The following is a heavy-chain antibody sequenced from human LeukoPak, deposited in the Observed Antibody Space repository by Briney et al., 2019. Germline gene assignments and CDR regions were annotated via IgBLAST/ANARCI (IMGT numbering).Heavy chain of an antibody. CDR3: ARPHGVSTPYNAFDI. Sequence: KFQGRVTTTRDTSASTAYMELSSLRSEDTAVYYCARPHGVSTPYNAFDIWGQGTMVTVSS. D-gene: IGHD2-2*02. J-gene: IGHJ3*02. V-gene: IGHV1-3*01.